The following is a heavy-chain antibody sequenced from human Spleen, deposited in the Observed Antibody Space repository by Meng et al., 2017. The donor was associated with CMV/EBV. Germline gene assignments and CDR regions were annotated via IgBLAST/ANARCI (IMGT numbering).Heavy chain of an antibody. J-gene: IGHJ4*02. V-gene: IGHV1-18*01. Sequence: SGYAFTSYGSSWVRQAPGQGLEWMGWISAYNGNTNYAQKLQGRVTMTTDTSTSTAYMELRSLRSDDTAVYYCARDHRYYDSSGYFSYWGQGTLVTRLL. D-gene: IGHD3-22*01. CDR2: ISAYNGNT. CDR1: GYAFTSYG. CDR3: ARDHRYYDSSGYFSY.